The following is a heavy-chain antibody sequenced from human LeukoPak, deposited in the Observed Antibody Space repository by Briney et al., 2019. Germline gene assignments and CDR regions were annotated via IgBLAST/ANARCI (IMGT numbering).Heavy chain of an antibody. CDR1: GYTFTSYD. CDR2: MNPNSGNT. J-gene: IGHJ6*02. D-gene: IGHD6-13*01. Sequence: LRASVKVSCKASGYTFTSYDINWVRQATGQGLEWMGWMNPNSGNTGYAQKFQGRVTMTRNTSISTAYMELTSLRSEDTAVYYCTRIRRVAAAGTNYYYGMDVWGQGTTVTVSS. CDR3: TRIRRVAAAGTNYYYGMDV. V-gene: IGHV1-8*01.